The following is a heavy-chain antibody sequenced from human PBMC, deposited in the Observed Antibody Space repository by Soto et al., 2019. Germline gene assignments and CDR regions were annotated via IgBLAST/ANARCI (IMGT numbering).Heavy chain of an antibody. CDR2: ISGGGVPV. D-gene: IGHD1-1*01. V-gene: IGHV3-48*02. Sequence: EVQLVQSGGDLVQPGGSLRLSCKASGFTFSGYSMDWVRQAPGKGLEWIAYISGGGVPVYYADSVKGRFTISRDNAKNSLYLQLNHLRDEDTAIYYSARGRANYYFDFWGQGALVTVSS. CDR3: ARGRANYYFDF. J-gene: IGHJ4*02. CDR1: GFTFSGYS.